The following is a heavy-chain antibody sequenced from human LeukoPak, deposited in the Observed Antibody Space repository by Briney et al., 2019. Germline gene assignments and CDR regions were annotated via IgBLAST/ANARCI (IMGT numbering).Heavy chain of an antibody. CDR2: IIPIFGTA. CDR3: ATEIAAAGNFDY. J-gene: IGHJ4*02. V-gene: IGHV1-69*13. D-gene: IGHD6-13*01. CDR1: GGTFSSYA. Sequence: GASVKVSCKASGGTFSSYAISWVRQAPGQGLEWMGGIIPIFGTANYAQKFQGRVTITADESTSTAYMELSSLRSEDTVVYYCATEIAAAGNFDYWGQGTLVTVSS.